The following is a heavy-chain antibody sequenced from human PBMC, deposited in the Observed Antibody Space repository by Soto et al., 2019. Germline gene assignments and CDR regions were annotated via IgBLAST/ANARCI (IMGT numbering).Heavy chain of an antibody. J-gene: IGHJ4*02. D-gene: IGHD2-15*01. CDR2: IHYSGST. V-gene: IGHV4-59*11. Sequence: QVQLQEAGPGLVKPSETLSLTCTVSGVSITNHYWTWIRQPPGKGLEWIGNIHYSGSTNYRPSLKSRFIISVEPSEKQSSLKLSYVTTADTAVYYCTGGGGGHPFYFWGQGTLVTVSS. CDR1: GVSITNHY. CDR3: TGGGGGHPFYF.